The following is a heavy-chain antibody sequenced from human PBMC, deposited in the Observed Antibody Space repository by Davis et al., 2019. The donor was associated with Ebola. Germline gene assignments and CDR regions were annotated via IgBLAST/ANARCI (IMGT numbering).Heavy chain of an antibody. V-gene: IGHV3-30*02. J-gene: IGHJ2*01. CDR3: AKLATEVHYIYWYFDL. CDR1: GFTFSSYA. Sequence: GESLKISCAASGFTFSSYAMHWVRQAPGKGLEWVAIIRFDGSNKYYADSVKGRFTISRDNSKNTLYLQMNSLREEDTAVYYCAKLATEVHYIYWYFDLWGRGTLVTVSS. D-gene: IGHD2-21*02. CDR2: IRFDGSNK.